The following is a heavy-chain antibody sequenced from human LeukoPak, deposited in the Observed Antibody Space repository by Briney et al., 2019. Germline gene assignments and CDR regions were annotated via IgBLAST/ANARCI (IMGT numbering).Heavy chain of an antibody. D-gene: IGHD6-6*01. CDR1: GGSISSGGYS. Sequence: SETLSLTCAVSGGSISSGGYSWSWIRQPPGKGLEWIGFIYYSGSTYYNPSLKSRLTISIDTSKNQFSLKLSSVTAADTAVYYCARGYSSSLPGAFDIWGQGTMVTVSS. CDR3: ARGYSSSLPGAFDI. CDR2: IYYSGST. J-gene: IGHJ3*02. V-gene: IGHV4-30-4*07.